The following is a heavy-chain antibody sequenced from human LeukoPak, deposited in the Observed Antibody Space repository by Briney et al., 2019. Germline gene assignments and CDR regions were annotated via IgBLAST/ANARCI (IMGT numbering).Heavy chain of an antibody. V-gene: IGHV3-21*01. CDR2: ISSSSSYI. CDR3: ASLSYYDSSGYDAFDI. D-gene: IGHD3-22*01. CDR1: GFTFSSYT. Sequence: PGGSLRLSCAASGFTFSSYTMTWVRQAPGKGLEWVSSISSSSSYIYYADSVKGRFTISRDNAKNSLYLQMNSLRAEDTAVYYCASLSYYDSSGYDAFDIWGQGTMVTVSS. J-gene: IGHJ3*02.